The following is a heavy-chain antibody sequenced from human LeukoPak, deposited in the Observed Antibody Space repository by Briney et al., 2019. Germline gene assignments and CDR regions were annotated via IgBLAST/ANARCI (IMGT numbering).Heavy chain of an antibody. CDR2: IIPIFGTA. V-gene: IGHV1-69*13. CDR1: GGTFSSYA. D-gene: IGHD3-22*01. CDR3: ARGDYYDSWELDY. J-gene: IGHJ4*02. Sequence: SVKVSCKASGGTFSSYAISWVRQASGQGLEWMGGIIPIFGTANYAQKFQGRVTITADESTSTAYMELSSLRSEDTAVYYCARGDYYDSWELDYWGQGTLVTVSS.